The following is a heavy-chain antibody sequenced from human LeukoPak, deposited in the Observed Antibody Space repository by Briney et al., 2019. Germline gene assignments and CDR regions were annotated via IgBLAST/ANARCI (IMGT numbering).Heavy chain of an antibody. CDR2: INHSGST. J-gene: IGHJ5*02. CDR3: ARGQATEPYYDILTGRRTNWFDP. CDR1: GGSFSGYY. D-gene: IGHD3-9*01. Sequence: PSETLSLTCAVYGGSFSGYYWSWIRQPPGEGLEWIGEINHSGSTNYNPSLKSRVTISVDTSKNQFSLKLSSVTAADTAVYYCARGQATEPYYDILTGRRTNWFDPWGQGTLVTVSS. V-gene: IGHV4-34*01.